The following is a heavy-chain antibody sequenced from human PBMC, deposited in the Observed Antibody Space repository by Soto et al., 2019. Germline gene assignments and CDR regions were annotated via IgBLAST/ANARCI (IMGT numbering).Heavy chain of an antibody. V-gene: IGHV3-23*01. D-gene: IGHD2-15*01. J-gene: IGHJ3*02. CDR3: ARRSPSWAFDI. CDR2: ISGSGSST. Sequence: EVQLLESGGGLVQPGGSLRLSCAASGFTFSNYAMSWVRQAPGKGLEWVSAISGSGSSTYYADSVKGRFSISRDHSKNTLYLHMSSLRAEDTAVYYCARRSPSWAFDIWGQGTMVTVSS. CDR1: GFTFSNYA.